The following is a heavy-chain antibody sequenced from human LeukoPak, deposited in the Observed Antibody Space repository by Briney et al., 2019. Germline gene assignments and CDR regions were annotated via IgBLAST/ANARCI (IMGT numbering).Heavy chain of an antibody. Sequence: SETLSLTCTVSGGSISSYFWNRIRQPPGKGLEWIGYISYSGSTKFNPSLKSRVTISVDTSKNQFSLKLSSVSAADTAVYYCARSYSRDLLTDYWGQGTLVTVSS. CDR3: ARSYSRDLLTDY. D-gene: IGHD6-13*01. J-gene: IGHJ4*02. CDR1: GGSISSYF. V-gene: IGHV4-59*01. CDR2: ISYSGST.